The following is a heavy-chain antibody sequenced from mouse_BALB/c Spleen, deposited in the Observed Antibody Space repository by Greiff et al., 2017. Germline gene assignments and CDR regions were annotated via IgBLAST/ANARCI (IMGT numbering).Heavy chain of an antibody. D-gene: IGHD3-1*01. V-gene: IGHV6-6*02. J-gene: IGHJ4*01. Sequence: DVMLVESGGGLVQPGGSMKLSCVASGFTFSNYWMNWVRQSPEKGLEWVAEIRLKSNNYATHYAESVKGRFTISRDDSKSSVYLQMNNLRAEDTGIYYCTRQLGLPPYAMDYWGQGTSVTVSS. CDR1: GFTFSNYW. CDR3: TRQLGLPPYAMDY. CDR2: IRLKSNNYAT.